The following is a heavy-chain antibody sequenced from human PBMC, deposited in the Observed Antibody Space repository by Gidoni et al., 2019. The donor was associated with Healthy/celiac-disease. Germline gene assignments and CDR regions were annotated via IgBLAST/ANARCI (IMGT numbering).Heavy chain of an antibody. CDR2: ISGSGGST. Sequence: EVQLLESGGGLVQPGGSLSLSCAASGFTFSSYAMSWVRQAPGKGMEWVSAISGSGGSTYYADSVKGRFTISRDNSKNTLYLQMNSLRAEDTAVYYCARDYDSSGYTFDPWGQGTLVTVSS. V-gene: IGHV3-23*01. CDR3: ARDYDSSGYTFDP. D-gene: IGHD3-22*01. J-gene: IGHJ5*02. CDR1: GFTFSSYA.